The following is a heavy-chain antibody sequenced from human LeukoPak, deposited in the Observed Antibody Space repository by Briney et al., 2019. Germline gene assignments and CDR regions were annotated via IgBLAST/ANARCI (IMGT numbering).Heavy chain of an antibody. J-gene: IGHJ4*02. V-gene: IGHV3-33*01. Sequence: PGGSLRLSCATSGFTFNRFGMHWVRQAPGKGLEWVAVIWYDGSNKDYADSVKGRFTISRDNAKNLLYLQMNSLRAGDTAIYYCVRDQDEDRGSTTFDRWGQGTLVTVSS. CDR1: GFTFNRFG. CDR2: IWYDGSNK. CDR3: VRDQDEDRGSTTFDR. D-gene: IGHD1-26*01.